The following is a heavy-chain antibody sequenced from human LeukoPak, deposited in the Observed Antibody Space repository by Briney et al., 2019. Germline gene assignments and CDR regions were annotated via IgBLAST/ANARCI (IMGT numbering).Heavy chain of an antibody. V-gene: IGHV7-4-1*02. Sequence: ASVKVSCKASGNILTRYTINWVRQASGQGLEWMGWINTNTGKPVYAQGLTGRFVFSWDTSVSTAYLRISSLKTEDTGIYFCTSVIVGATAPWFDPWGQGTPVTVSS. CDR1: GNILTRYT. D-gene: IGHD1-26*01. CDR3: TSVIVGATAPWFDP. CDR2: INTNTGKP. J-gene: IGHJ5*02.